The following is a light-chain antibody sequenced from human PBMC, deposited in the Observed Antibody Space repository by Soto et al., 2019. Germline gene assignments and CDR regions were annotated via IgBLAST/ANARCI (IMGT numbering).Light chain of an antibody. CDR2: DVS. V-gene: IGLV2-14*01. CDR1: SSDVGGYNY. Sequence: QSALTQPASVSGSPGQSITISCTGTSSDVGGYNYVSWYQQHPGKAPKLMIYDVSNRPSGVSNRFSGSKSGNTASLTISGLQAEDEADYYCNSYTSGSTHVVFGGGTKVTVL. CDR3: NSYTSGSTHVV. J-gene: IGLJ2*01.